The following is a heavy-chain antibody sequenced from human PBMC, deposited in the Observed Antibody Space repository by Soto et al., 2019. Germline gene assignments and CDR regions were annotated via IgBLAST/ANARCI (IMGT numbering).Heavy chain of an antibody. CDR1: GYTFTSYY. D-gene: IGHD3-9*01. Sequence: ASVKVSCKVSGYTFTSYYMHWVRQAPGQGLEWMGIINPSGGSTSYAQKFQGRVTMTRDTSTSTVYMELSSLRSEDTAVYYCAREPFNFYDILTGYSPAGYFGYYYGMDVWGQGTTVTVSS. CDR2: INPSGGST. J-gene: IGHJ6*02. V-gene: IGHV1-46*01. CDR3: AREPFNFYDILTGYSPAGYFGYYYGMDV.